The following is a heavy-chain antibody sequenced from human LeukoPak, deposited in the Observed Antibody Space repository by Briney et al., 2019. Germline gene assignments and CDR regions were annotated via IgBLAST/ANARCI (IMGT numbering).Heavy chain of an antibody. V-gene: IGHV1-69*13. CDR1: GGTFNSYA. CDR2: IIPIFGTA. J-gene: IGHJ6*02. D-gene: IGHD3-10*01. Sequence: SVKVSCKASGGTFNSYAISWVRQAPGQGLEWMGGIIPIFGTANYAQKFQGRVTITADESTSTAYMELSSLRSEDTAVYYCARALGTDGSGSYAYYYYGLDVWGQGTTVTVSS. CDR3: ARALGTDGSGSYAYYYYGLDV.